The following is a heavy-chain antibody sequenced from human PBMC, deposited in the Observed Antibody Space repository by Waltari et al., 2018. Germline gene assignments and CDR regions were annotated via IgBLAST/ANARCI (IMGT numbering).Heavy chain of an antibody. Sequence: EVQLLESGGGLVQPGGSLRLSCAASGFTFSTYAMSWVRQAPGKGLEWVSVIYSIGSTYYADSVKGRFTISRDNSKNTLYLQMNSLRAEDTAVYYCAKPVHSIAAAGAAHYFDYWGQGTLVTVSS. CDR3: AKPVHSIAAAGAAHYFDY. CDR1: GFTFSTYA. D-gene: IGHD6-13*01. J-gene: IGHJ4*02. CDR2: IYSIGST. V-gene: IGHV3-23*03.